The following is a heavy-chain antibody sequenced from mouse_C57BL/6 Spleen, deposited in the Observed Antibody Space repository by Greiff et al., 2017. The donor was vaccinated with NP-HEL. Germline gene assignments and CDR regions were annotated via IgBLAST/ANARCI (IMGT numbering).Heavy chain of an antibody. J-gene: IGHJ4*01. D-gene: IGHD2-14*01. V-gene: IGHV1-26*01. Sequence: EVQLQQSGPELVKPGASVKISCKASGYTFTDYYMNWVKQSHGKSLEWIGDINPNNGGTSYNQKFKGKATLTVDKSSSTAYMELRSLTSEDSAVYYCARNRRGYAMDYWGQGTSVTVSS. CDR3: ARNRRGYAMDY. CDR1: GYTFTDYY. CDR2: INPNNGGT.